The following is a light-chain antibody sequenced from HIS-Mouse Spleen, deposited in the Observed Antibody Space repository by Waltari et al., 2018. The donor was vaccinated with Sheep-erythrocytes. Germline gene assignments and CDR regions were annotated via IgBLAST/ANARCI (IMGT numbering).Light chain of an antibody. J-gene: IGLJ3*02. CDR2: EDN. V-gene: IGLV6-57*04. CDR3: QSYDSSNHGV. Sequence: NFMLTQPHSVSESPGKTVTISCTRRSGSIAINYVQWDQQRPGSAPTTVIYEDNQRPSGVPDRFSGSIDSSSNSASLTISGLKTEDEADYYCQSYDSSNHGVFGGGTKLTVL. CDR1: SGSIAINY.